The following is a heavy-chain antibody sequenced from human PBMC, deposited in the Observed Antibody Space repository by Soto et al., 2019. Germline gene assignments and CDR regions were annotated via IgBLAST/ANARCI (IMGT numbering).Heavy chain of an antibody. CDR1: GDTSSQYA. CDR2: IDPVYGTP. CDR3: ARSGTFYGDYGGFDS. Sequence: GASGKVSCKASGDTSSQYAINWVRQAPGQGLEWLGWIDPVYGTPVYAPDMQGRVNIIADDSTNIVYLELTSLRSHDTAIYYCARSGTFYGDYGGFDSWGQGTLVTVSS. J-gene: IGHJ4*02. V-gene: IGHV1-69*13. D-gene: IGHD4-17*01.